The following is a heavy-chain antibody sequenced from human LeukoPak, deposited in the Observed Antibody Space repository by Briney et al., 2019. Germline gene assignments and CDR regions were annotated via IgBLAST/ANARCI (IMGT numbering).Heavy chain of an antibody. CDR2: ISSHSSTI. CDR3: ARARRYSSSWYHDY. V-gene: IGHV3-48*02. CDR1: GFTFSSYS. D-gene: IGHD6-13*01. J-gene: IGHJ4*02. Sequence: GGSLRLSCAASGFTFSSYSMYWVRQAPGKGLEWVSYISSHSSTIYYADSVKGRFTISRDNAKNSLYLQMNSLRDEDTAVYYCARARRYSSSWYHDYWGQGTLVTVSS.